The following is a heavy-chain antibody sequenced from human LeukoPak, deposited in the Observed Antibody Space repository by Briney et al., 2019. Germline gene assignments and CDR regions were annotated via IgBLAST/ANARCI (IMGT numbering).Heavy chain of an antibody. Sequence: SGPALVKPTQTLTLTCTFPGFSLSTSGMCVSWIRQPPGKALEWLARIDWDDDKYYSTSLKTRLTISKDTSKNQVVLTMTNMDPVDTATYYCARIRYDSSGYPPNFDYWGQGTLVTVSS. V-gene: IGHV2-70*11. J-gene: IGHJ4*02. CDR2: IDWDDDK. CDR3: ARIRYDSSGYPPNFDY. D-gene: IGHD3-22*01. CDR1: GFSLSTSGMC.